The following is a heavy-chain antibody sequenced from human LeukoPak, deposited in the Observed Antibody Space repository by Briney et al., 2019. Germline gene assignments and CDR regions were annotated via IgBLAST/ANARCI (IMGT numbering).Heavy chain of an antibody. V-gene: IGHV1-18*01. Sequence: ASVKVSCKASGYTFTSYGISWVRQAPGQGLEWMGWISAYNGNTNYAQKLQGRVTMTTDTSTSTAYMELRSLRSDDTAVYYCASVSFRRLVPPFYYYYYMDVWGKGTTVTISS. CDR1: GYTFTSYG. J-gene: IGHJ6*03. CDR3: ASVSFRRLVPPFYYYYYMDV. CDR2: ISAYNGNT. D-gene: IGHD6-19*01.